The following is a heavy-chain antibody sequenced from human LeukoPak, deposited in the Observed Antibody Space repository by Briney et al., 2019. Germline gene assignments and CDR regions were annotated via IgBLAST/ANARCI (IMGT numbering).Heavy chain of an antibody. V-gene: IGHV4-38-2*02. CDR2: IYHSVST. Sequence: SEALSLTCTVSGYFISSGYDWGWIRQPPGKGLEWIGRIYHSVSTYYNPSLKSRVTISVDTSKNQFSLKLRSVTDPDTAVYYSARDLDSYGNYFDYCGQGSLVTVSS. CDR3: ARDLDSYGNYFDY. CDR1: GYFISSGYD. J-gene: IGHJ4*02. D-gene: IGHD5-18*01.